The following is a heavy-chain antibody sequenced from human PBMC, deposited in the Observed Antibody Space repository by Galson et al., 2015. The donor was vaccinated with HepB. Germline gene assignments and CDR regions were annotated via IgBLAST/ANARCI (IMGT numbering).Heavy chain of an antibody. CDR1: GFTFSNYA. V-gene: IGHV3-23*01. J-gene: IGHJ4*02. Sequence: SLRLSCAASGFTFSNYAMTWVRQAPGKGLEWVSIITASVDNTFYADSVKGRFTISRDNSKNTLYLQMNSLRAEDTALYYCAKDREIPTRQPFDSWGQGTLVTVSS. CDR3: AKDREIPTRQPFDS. CDR2: ITASVDNT. D-gene: IGHD1-26*01.